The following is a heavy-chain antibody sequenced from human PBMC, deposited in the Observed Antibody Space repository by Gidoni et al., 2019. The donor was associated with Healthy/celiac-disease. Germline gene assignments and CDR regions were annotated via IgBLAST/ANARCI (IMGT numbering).Heavy chain of an antibody. CDR2: INHSGST. V-gene: IGHV4-34*01. Sequence: DGLEWIGEINHSGSTNYNPSLKSRVTISVDTSKNQFSLKLSSVTAADTAVYYRARGRQRCSGGSCYPYYGMDVWGQGTTVTVSS. CDR3: ARGRQRCSGGSCYPYYGMDV. D-gene: IGHD2-15*01. J-gene: IGHJ6*02.